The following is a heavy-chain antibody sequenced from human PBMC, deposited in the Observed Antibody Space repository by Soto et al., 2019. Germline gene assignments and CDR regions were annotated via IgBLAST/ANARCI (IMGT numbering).Heavy chain of an antibody. CDR2: ISYDGSNK. J-gene: IGHJ4*02. Sequence: GGSLRLSCAASGFTFSSYGMHWVRQAPGKGLEWVAVISYDGSNKYYADSVKGRFTISRDNSKNTLYLQMNSLRAEDTAVYYCAKDSGLLLWFGEFLDYWGQGT. D-gene: IGHD3-10*01. V-gene: IGHV3-30*18. CDR1: GFTFSSYG. CDR3: AKDSGLLLWFGEFLDY.